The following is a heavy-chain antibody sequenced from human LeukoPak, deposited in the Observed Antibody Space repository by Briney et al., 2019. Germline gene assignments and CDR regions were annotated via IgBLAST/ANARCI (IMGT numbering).Heavy chain of an antibody. CDR1: GFTFSSYG. D-gene: IGHD3-9*01. CDR2: IWYDGSNK. J-gene: IGHJ3*02. V-gene: IGHV3-33*08. Sequence: PGRSLRLSCAASGFTFSSYGMHWVRQAPGKGLEWVAVIWYDGSNKYYADSVKGRFTISRDNSKNTLYLQMNSLRAEDTAVYYCAREATSRGRRDILTPIGYHRAFDIWGQGTMVTVSS. CDR3: AREATSRGRRDILTPIGYHRAFDI.